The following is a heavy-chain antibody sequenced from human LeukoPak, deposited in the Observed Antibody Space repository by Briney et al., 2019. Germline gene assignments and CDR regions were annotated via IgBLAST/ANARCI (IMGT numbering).Heavy chain of an antibody. Sequence: SGPTLVNPTQTLTLTCTFSGFSLSTSGVAVGWIRQPPGKALEWLALIYWNDDKRYSPSLKSRLTITKDTSKNQVVLTMTNMDLVDTATYYCARRGSSSSFDFWGQRTLVTFST. CDR2: IYWNDDK. D-gene: IGHD6-6*01. CDR1: GFSLSTSGVA. J-gene: IGHJ4*02. V-gene: IGHV2-5*01. CDR3: ARRGSSSSFDF.